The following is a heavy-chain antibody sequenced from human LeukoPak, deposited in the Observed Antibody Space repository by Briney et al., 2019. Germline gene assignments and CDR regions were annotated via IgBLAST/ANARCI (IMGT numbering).Heavy chain of an antibody. CDR2: IIPIFGTA. CDR1: GGTFSSYA. J-gene: IGHJ6*03. V-gene: IGHV1-69*13. Sequence: SVKVSCKASGGTFSSYAISWVRQAPGQGLEWMGGIIPIFGTANYAQKFQGRVTITADESTSTAYMELSSLRSEDTAVYCCARNRDILTGPAWYYYYYMDVWGKGTTVTVSS. CDR3: ARNRDILTGPAWYYYYYMDV. D-gene: IGHD3-9*01.